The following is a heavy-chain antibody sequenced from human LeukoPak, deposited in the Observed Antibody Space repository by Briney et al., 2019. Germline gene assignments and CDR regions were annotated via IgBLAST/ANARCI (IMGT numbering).Heavy chain of an antibody. D-gene: IGHD3-10*01. CDR3: AGQYEF. V-gene: IGHV4-39*01. Sequence: SETPSLTCTVSGASIISGNYFWGWVRQPPGKRLEWIGSWHHSGITDYNPSLKSRVTIVADTSKNQFSLKLASVAAADSAVYFCAGQYEFWGQGTLVTVSS. CDR1: GASIISGNYF. CDR2: WHHSGIT. J-gene: IGHJ4*02.